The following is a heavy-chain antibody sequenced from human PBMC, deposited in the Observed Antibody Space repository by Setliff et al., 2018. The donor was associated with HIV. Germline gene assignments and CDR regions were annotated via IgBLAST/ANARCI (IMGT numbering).Heavy chain of an antibody. V-gene: IGHV1-18*01. J-gene: IGHJ3*02. CDR1: GYTFTNYG. D-gene: IGHD2-2*01. CDR3: AGALGYCSSTSCYGGIDAFDI. Sequence: ASVKVSCKTSGYTFTNYGISWVRQAPGQGLEWMGWISAYNDNTNYAQKVQGRVTMTTDTSTSTAYMDLRSLRSDDTAVYYCAGALGYCSSTSCYGGIDAFDIWGQGTMVTVS. CDR2: ISAYNDNT.